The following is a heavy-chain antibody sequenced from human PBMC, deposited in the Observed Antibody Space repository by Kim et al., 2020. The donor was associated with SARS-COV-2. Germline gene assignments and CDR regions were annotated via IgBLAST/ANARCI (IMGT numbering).Heavy chain of an antibody. CDR3: ARDLSTGWHYFDY. V-gene: IGHV1-18*01. CDR1: GYTFGSSG. D-gene: IGHD6-19*01. CDR2: INVHNGNT. J-gene: IGHJ4*02. Sequence: ASVKVSCKASGYTFGSSGVSWVRQAPGQGLEWMGWINVHNGNTNYAQRLQGRVTLTTDTSTNTAYMELRSLRSDDTAVYYCARDLSTGWHYFDYWGQGTLVTVSS.